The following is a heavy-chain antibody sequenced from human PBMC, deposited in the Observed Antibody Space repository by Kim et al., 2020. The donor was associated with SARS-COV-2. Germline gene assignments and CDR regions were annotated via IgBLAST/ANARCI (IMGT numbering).Heavy chain of an antibody. V-gene: IGHV1-2*05. CDR1: GYTFTGYY. D-gene: IGHD2-2*01. Sequence: ASVKVSCKASGYTFTGYYMHWVRQAPGQGLERMGRINPNSGGTNYAQKFQGRVTMTRDTSISTAYMELSRLRSDDTVVYYCALSRSSTSCYFDYWGQGTLVTVSS. J-gene: IGHJ4*02. CDR2: INPNSGGT. CDR3: ALSRSSTSCYFDY.